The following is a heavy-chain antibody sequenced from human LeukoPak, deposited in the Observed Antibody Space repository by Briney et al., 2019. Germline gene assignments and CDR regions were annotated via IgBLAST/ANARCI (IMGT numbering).Heavy chain of an antibody. J-gene: IGHJ3*01. CDR1: GGTFSSYA. Sequence: SVKVSCKASGGTFSSYAISWVRQAPGQGLEWMGRIIPILGIANYAQKFQGRVTITADKSTSTAYMELSSLRSEDTAVYYCARGNNDYYDSSGYGGWGQGTMVTVSS. V-gene: IGHV1-69*04. CDR3: ARGNNDYYDSSGYGG. CDR2: IIPILGIA. D-gene: IGHD3-22*01.